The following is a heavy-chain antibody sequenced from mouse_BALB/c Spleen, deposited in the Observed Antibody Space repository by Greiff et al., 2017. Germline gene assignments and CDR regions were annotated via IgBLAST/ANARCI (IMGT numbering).Heavy chain of an antibody. CDR3: ARDPHYYGSSYGYFDY. Sequence: EVKVEESGPGLVKPSQSLSLTCSVTGYSITSGYYWNWIRQFPGNKLEWMGYISYDGSNNYNPSLKNRISITRDTSKNQFFLKLNSVTTEDTATYYCARDPHYYGSSYGYFDYWGQGTTLTVSS. CDR2: ISYDGSN. J-gene: IGHJ2*01. D-gene: IGHD1-1*01. CDR1: GYSITSGYY. V-gene: IGHV3-6*02.